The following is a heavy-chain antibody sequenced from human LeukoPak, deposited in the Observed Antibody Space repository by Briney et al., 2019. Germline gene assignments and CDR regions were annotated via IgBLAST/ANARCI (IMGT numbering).Heavy chain of an antibody. V-gene: IGHV3-7*01. CDR3: ASLDCSGGSCYRPYYYYMDV. Sequence: GGSLRLSCAASGFTFSNAWMTWVRQAPGKGLEWVANIKQDGSEKYYVDSVKGRFTISRDNAKNSLYLQMNSLRAEDTAVYYCASLDCSGGSCYRPYYYYMDVWGKGTTVTVSS. J-gene: IGHJ6*03. D-gene: IGHD2-15*01. CDR1: GFTFSNAW. CDR2: IKQDGSEK.